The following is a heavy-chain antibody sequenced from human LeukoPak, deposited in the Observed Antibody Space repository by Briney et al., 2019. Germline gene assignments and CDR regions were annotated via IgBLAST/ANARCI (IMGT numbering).Heavy chain of an antibody. D-gene: IGHD3-22*01. CDR2: INPNSGGT. J-gene: IGHJ3*02. CDR1: GYTFTGYY. CDR3: ASQEYYYDSSGSQGPWAFDI. V-gene: IGHV1-2*02. Sequence: ASVKVSCKASGYTFTGYYMHWVRQAPGQGLEWMGWINPNSGGTNYAQKFQGRVTMTRDTSISTAYMELSRLRSDDTAVYYCASQEYYYDSSGSQGPWAFDIWGQGTMVTVSS.